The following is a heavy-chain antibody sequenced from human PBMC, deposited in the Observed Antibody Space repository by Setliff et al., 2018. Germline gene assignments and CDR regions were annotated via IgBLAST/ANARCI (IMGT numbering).Heavy chain of an antibody. J-gene: IGHJ2*01. CDR1: GDSFSSGSYY. Sequence: SETLSLTCTVSGDSFSSGSYYWTWIRQPAGKGLEWIGHFHTGGSTNYNRSLRSRVSISVDTSKNQFSLKLSSVTAADTATYYCARMATGDSGEHWHFGLWGRGTRVT. D-gene: IGHD4-17*01. CDR3: ARMATGDSGEHWHFGL. CDR2: FHTGGST. V-gene: IGHV4-61*09.